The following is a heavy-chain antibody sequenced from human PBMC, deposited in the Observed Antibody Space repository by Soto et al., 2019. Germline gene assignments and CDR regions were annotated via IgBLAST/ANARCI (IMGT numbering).Heavy chain of an antibody. CDR1: GGTFSSYA. D-gene: IGHD3-22*01. Sequence: QVQLVQSGAEVKKPGSSVKVSCKASGGTFSSYAISWVRQAPGQGLEWMGGIIPIFGTANYAQKFQGRVTITADEATSTAYMELSSLRSEDTAVYYCARESLPPRSGVVVFSYYYGMDVWGQGTTVTVSS. CDR3: ARESLPPRSGVVVFSYYYGMDV. CDR2: IIPIFGTA. V-gene: IGHV1-69*12. J-gene: IGHJ6*02.